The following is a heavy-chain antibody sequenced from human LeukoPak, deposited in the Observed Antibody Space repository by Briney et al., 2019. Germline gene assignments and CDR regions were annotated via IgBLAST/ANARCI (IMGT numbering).Heavy chain of an antibody. J-gene: IGHJ3*02. Sequence: SETLSLTCTVSGDSISSGGYYWSWIRHHPGKGLEWIGYTYYGGSTYYTPTLESRVSISIDTSAYQFSLKLSSVTAADTAVYYCARVVLSSDWAFDIWGQGTMVTVSS. CDR3: ARVVLSSDWAFDI. CDR1: GDSISSGGYY. D-gene: IGHD2-21*01. CDR2: TYYGGST. V-gene: IGHV4-31*03.